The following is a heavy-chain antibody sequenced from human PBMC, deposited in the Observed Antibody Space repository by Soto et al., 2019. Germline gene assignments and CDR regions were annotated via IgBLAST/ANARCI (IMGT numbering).Heavy chain of an antibody. CDR1: GLTFSSYG. V-gene: IGHV3-33*01. J-gene: IGHJ6*03. CDR3: AREAHPTQYYYMDV. CDR2: IWYDGSNK. Sequence: GGSLRLSCAASGLTFSSYGMHWVRQAPGKGLEWVAVIWYDGSNKYYADSVKGRFTISRDNSKNTLYLQMNSLRAEDTAVYYCAREAHPTQYYYMDVWGKGTTVTVSS.